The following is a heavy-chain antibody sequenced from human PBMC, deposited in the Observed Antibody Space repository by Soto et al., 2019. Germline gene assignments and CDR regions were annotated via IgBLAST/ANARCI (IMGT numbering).Heavy chain of an antibody. CDR1: GFTFSGSA. Sequence: EVQLVESGGGLVQPGGSLKLSCAASGFTFSGSAMHWVRRASGKGLEWVGRIRSKANSYATAYAASVKGRFTISRDDSKNTAYLQMNSLKTEDTAVYYCTINDYGDYSSYWGQGTLVTVSS. V-gene: IGHV3-73*01. J-gene: IGHJ4*02. CDR2: IRSKANSYAT. D-gene: IGHD4-17*01. CDR3: TINDYGDYSSY.